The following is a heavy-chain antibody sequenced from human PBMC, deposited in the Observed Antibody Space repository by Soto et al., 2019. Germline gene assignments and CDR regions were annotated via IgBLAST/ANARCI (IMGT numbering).Heavy chain of an antibody. CDR3: ARQYISGYPSGLDV. J-gene: IGHJ6*02. CDR1: GGSISSYY. D-gene: IGHD3-22*01. Sequence: SETLSLTCTVSGGSISSYYWSWIRQPPGKGLEWIGYIYYSGSTYYNPSLKSRVTISVDTSKNQFSLKLSSVTAADTAVYYCARQYISGYPSGLDVWGQGTTVTVSS. CDR2: IYYSGST. V-gene: IGHV4-59*06.